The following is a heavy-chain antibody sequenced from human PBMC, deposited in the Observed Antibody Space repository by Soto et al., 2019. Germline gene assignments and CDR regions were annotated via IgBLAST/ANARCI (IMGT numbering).Heavy chain of an antibody. Sequence: EVQLLESGGGLVQPGGSLRLSCAASGFTFSSYAMSWVRQAPGKGLEWVSAISGSGGSTYYADSVKGRFTISRDKSKTALYREMSSLRAEDTAVYYCAKGKYYIADSQPSIWGQGTMFTVSS. CDR3: AKGKYYIADSQPSI. CDR1: GFTFSSYA. CDR2: ISGSGGST. D-gene: IGHD6-13*01. V-gene: IGHV3-23*01. J-gene: IGHJ3*02.